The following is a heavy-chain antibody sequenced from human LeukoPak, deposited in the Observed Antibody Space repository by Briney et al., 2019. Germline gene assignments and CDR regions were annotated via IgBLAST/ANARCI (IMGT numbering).Heavy chain of an antibody. CDR1: GGSIDSSSYY. J-gene: IGHJ5*02. Sequence: SETLSLTCTVSGGSIDSSSYYWGWIRQPPGKGLEWIGSIFRTGSTYYSASLKSRVSISVDTSKNHIALKLTSVTAADTAVYFCARRVGFYGSGSLNYFDPWGHGILVSVS. CDR2: IFRTGST. CDR3: ARRVGFYGSGSLNYFDP. D-gene: IGHD3-10*01. V-gene: IGHV4-39*02.